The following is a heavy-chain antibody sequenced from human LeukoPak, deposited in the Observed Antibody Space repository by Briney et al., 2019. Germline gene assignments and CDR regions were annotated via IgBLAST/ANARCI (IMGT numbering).Heavy chain of an antibody. CDR1: GFTFSSYG. V-gene: IGHV3-30*02. CDR2: IRYDGSNK. J-gene: IGHJ4*02. CDR3: AKALGELLLWIATDFDY. Sequence: GGSLRLSCAASGFTFSSYGMHWVRQAPGKGLEWVAFIRYDGSNKYYADSVRGRFTISRDNSKNTLYLQMNSLRAEDTAVYYCAKALGELLLWIATDFDYWGQGTLVTVSS. D-gene: IGHD1-26*01.